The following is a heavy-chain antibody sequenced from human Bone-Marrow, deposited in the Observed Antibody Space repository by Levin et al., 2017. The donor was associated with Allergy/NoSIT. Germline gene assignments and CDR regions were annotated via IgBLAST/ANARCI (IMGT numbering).Heavy chain of an antibody. CDR3: ARGRYGSGSYYRNYHDAFDI. D-gene: IGHD3-10*01. Sequence: SQTLSLTCAVYGGSFSGYYWSWIRQPPGKGLEWIGEINHSGSTNYNPSLKSRVTISVDTSKNQFSLKLSSVTAADTAVYYCARGRYGSGSYYRNYHDAFDIWGQGTMVTVSS. CDR1: GGSFSGYY. CDR2: INHSGST. J-gene: IGHJ3*02. V-gene: IGHV4-34*01.